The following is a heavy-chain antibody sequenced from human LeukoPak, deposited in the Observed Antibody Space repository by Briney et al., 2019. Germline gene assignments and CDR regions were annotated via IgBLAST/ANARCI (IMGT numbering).Heavy chain of an antibody. D-gene: IGHD6-19*01. J-gene: IGHJ4*02. CDR1: EFTFSNYA. CDR3: ARGGMPVAGTPFDY. Sequence: GGSLRLSYAASEFTFSNYAMSWVRQAPGKGLEWVSTISGRDVTYYAVSVKGRFTISRDNSKNTLSLQMNSLRAEDTAVYYCARGGMPVAGTPFDYWGQGTLVTVSS. V-gene: IGHV3-23*01. CDR2: ISGRDVT.